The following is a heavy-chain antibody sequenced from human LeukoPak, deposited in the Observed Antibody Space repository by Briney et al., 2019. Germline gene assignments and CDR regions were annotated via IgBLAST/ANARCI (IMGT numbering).Heavy chain of an antibody. CDR1: GGSISSYY. CDR2: IYYSGST. D-gene: IGHD3-22*01. CDR3: ARFYDSSGYYYLFDY. J-gene: IGHJ4*02. Sequence: SETLSLTCTVSGGSISSYYWSWIRQPPGKGLEWIGYIYYSGSTNYNPSLKRRVTISVDTSKNQFSLKLSSVTAADTAVYYCARFYDSSGYYYLFDYWGQGTLVTVSS. V-gene: IGHV4-59*01.